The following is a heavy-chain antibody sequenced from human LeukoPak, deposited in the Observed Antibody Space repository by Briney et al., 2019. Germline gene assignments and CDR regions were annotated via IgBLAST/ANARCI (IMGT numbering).Heavy chain of an antibody. CDR3: AKDRPRVSGYYYYFDY. J-gene: IGHJ4*02. D-gene: IGHD3-22*01. Sequence: GGSLRLSCAASGFTVSRNYMSSVRQAPGKGLEWVSVLYSDGSTYHADSVKGRFTISRDNSKNTLYLQMNSLRAEDTAVYYCAKDRPRVSGYYYYFDYWGQGTLVTVSS. V-gene: IGHV3-53*01. CDR2: LYSDGST. CDR1: GFTVSRNY.